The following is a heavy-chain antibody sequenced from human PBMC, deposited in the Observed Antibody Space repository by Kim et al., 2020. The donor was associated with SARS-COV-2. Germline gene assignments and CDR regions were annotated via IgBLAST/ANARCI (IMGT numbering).Heavy chain of an antibody. D-gene: IGHD5-18*01. J-gene: IGHJ6*02. Sequence: GGSLRLSCVASGFTFSDYWMNWVRQVPGEGLVWVSRIKSDGIGTTYADSVRGRFTISRDNAKNTLYLEMTSLTIEDTAVYYCASWPRGADAASVRSPYTYRGIDVWGQGTTVTVSS. CDR1: GFTFSDYW. V-gene: IGHV3-74*01. CDR2: IKSDGIGT. CDR3: ASWPRGADAASVRSPYTYRGIDV.